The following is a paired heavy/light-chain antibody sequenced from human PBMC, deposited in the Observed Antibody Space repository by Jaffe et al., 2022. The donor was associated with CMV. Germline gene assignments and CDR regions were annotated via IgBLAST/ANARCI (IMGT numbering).Heavy chain of an antibody. D-gene: IGHD3-10*01. CDR1: GFTFSTYE. CDR2: ISGSGNFI. J-gene: IGHJ4*02. Sequence: EVQLVESGGGLAQPGGSLRLSCAASGFTFSTYEMDWVRQAPGKGLEWVSDISGSGNFIYYADSVKGRFTTFRDNAKNLVFLQMNSLRAEDTAVYYCARGFPVWIMGSGSYSHFDSWGQGTLVTVSS. CDR3: ARGFPVWIMGSGSYSHFDS. V-gene: IGHV3-48*03.
Light chain of an antibody. CDR1: QSVRSN. CDR2: GAS. J-gene: IGKJ1*01. CDR3: QQYNDWPRT. Sequence: EIVTTQSPATLSVSPGERATLSCRASQSVRSNLAWYQQKPGQAPRLLIYGASTRATDVPARFSGSGSGTEFTLTISSLQSEDFAVYYCQQYNDWPRTFGQGTKVEMK. V-gene: IGKV3-15*01.